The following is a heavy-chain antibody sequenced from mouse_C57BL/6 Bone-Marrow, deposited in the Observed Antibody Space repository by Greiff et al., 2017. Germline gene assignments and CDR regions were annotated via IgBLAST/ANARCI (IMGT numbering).Heavy chain of an antibody. CDR1: GFTFSDYG. V-gene: IGHV5-17*01. D-gene: IGHD2-4*01. Sequence: EVKLVESGGGLVKPGGSLKLSCAASGFTFSDYGMHWVRQAPEKGLEWVAYISSGSSTIYYADTVKGRFTISRDNAKNTLFLQITSLRSEDTAMYYCAPMIKDWYFDVWGTGTTVTVSS. J-gene: IGHJ1*03. CDR2: ISSGSSTI. CDR3: APMIKDWYFDV.